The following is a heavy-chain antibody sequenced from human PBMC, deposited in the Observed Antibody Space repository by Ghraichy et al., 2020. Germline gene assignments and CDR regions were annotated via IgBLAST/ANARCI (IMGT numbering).Heavy chain of an antibody. CDR1: GFTFSSYG. CDR2: ISYDGSNK. J-gene: IGHJ4*02. CDR3: AKEIGLVVDY. Sequence: GGSLRLSCAASGFTFSSYGMHWVRQAPGKGLEWVAVISYDGSNKYYADSVKGRFTISRDNSKNTLYLQMNSLRAEDTAVYYCAKEIGLVVDYWGQGTLVTVSS. V-gene: IGHV3-30*18. D-gene: IGHD5-12*01.